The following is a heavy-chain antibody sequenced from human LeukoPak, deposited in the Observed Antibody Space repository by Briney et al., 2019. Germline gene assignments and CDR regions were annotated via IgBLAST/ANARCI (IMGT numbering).Heavy chain of an antibody. CDR3: ASSVSADTAMDSDY. Sequence: GASVKVSCKASGGTFSSYAISWVRQAPGQGLEWMGRIIPILGIANYAQKFQGRVTITADKSTSTAYMELDSLRSEDTAVYYCASSVSADTAMDSDYWGQGTLVTVSS. CDR1: GGTFSSYA. V-gene: IGHV1-69*04. CDR2: IIPILGIA. D-gene: IGHD5-18*01. J-gene: IGHJ4*02.